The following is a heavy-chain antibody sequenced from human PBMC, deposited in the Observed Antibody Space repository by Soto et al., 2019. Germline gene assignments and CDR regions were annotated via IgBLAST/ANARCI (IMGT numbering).Heavy chain of an antibody. CDR1: ADTFTSYY. D-gene: IGHD3-3*01. J-gene: IGHJ5*02. CDR3: ARSYDFWSGYYGPWFDP. CDR2: INAGNGNT. V-gene: IGHV1-3*01. Sequence: ASVKVSCKAPADTFTSYYIHWVRQAPGHGLEWMGWINAGNGNTKYSQKFQGRVTITRDTSASTAYMELSSLRSEDTAVYYCARSYDFWSGYYGPWFDPWGQGTLVTVSS.